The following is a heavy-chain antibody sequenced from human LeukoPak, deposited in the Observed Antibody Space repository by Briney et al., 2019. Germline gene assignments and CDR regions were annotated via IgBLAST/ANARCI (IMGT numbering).Heavy chain of an antibody. CDR2: IYYSGST. CDR1: GGSISSSIYY. D-gene: IGHD1-26*01. Sequence: PSETLSLTCTVSGGSISSSIYYWDWIRQPPGKGLEWIGTIYYSGSTYYNPSLKSRVTISVDTSKNQFSLKLSSVTATDTAVYYCTRQSNPVGAHYYLGQGTLVTVSS. V-gene: IGHV4-39*01. CDR3: TRQSNPVGAHYY. J-gene: IGHJ4*02.